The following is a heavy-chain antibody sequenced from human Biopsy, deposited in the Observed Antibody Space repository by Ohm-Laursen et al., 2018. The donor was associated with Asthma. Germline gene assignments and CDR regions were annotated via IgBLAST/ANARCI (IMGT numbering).Heavy chain of an antibody. V-gene: IGHV4-61*01. CDR2: IYYTGSD. CDR1: GGSVSTGSYY. D-gene: IGHD2-2*01. CDR3: ARVVGGYCSSTSCYGGYYYGMDV. Sequence: GTLSLTCTVSGGSVSTGSYYWSWIRQPPGKGLEWLGYIYYTGSDNYNPSLKSRVTISVDTSKNQFSLKLSSVTAADTAVYYCARVVGGYCSSTSCYGGYYYGMDVWGQGTTVTVSS. J-gene: IGHJ6*02.